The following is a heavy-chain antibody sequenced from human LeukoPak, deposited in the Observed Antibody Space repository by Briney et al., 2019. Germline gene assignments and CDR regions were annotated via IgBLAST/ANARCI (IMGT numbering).Heavy chain of an antibody. CDR3: AKIAVAGWGPFDY. J-gene: IGHJ4*02. CDR2: IKQDGSEK. D-gene: IGHD6-19*01. CDR1: GFTFSSYG. V-gene: IGHV3-7*01. Sequence: GGSLRLSCAASGFTFSSYGMHWVRQAPGKGLEWVANIKQDGSEKYYVDSVKGRFTISRDNAKNSLYLQMNSLRAEDTAVYYCAKIAVAGWGPFDYWGQGTLVTVSS.